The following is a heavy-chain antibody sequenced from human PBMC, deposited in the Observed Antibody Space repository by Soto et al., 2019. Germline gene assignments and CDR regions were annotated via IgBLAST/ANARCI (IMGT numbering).Heavy chain of an antibody. CDR1: GGSISSYY. D-gene: IGHD3-3*01. CDR2: IYYSGST. V-gene: IGHV4-59*01. Sequence: TSETLSLTCTVSGGSISSYYWSWIRQATGKGLEWIGYIYYSGSTNYNPSPKSRVTISVDTSKNQFSLKLSSVPAADTALYYCARVLFGRGNWFDPWGQGTLVTVSS. J-gene: IGHJ5*02. CDR3: ARVLFGRGNWFDP.